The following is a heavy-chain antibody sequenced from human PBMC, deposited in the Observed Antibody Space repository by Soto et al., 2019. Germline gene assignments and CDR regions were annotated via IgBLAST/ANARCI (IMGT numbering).Heavy chain of an antibody. D-gene: IGHD2-15*01. J-gene: IGHJ5*01. CDR1: GYTFTSYA. Sequence: ASVKVSCKASGYTFTSYAMHWVRQAPGQRLEWMGWINAGNGNTKYSQRFKGRFTISRDTSESTAYLQMSSLRSEDTAVYYCATHVAASAIDLWGQGTLVTVSS. CDR3: ATHVAASAIDL. V-gene: IGHV1-3*01. CDR2: INAGNGNT.